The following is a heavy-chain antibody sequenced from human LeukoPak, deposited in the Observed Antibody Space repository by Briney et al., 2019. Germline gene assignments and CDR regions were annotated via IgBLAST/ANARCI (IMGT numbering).Heavy chain of an antibody. J-gene: IGHJ6*02. D-gene: IGHD5-18*01. CDR3: ARVNVDTAMVSHYYYGMDV. Sequence: GASVKVSCKASGGTFSSYAISWVRQAPGQELEWMGGIIPIFGTANYAQKFQGRVTITADESTSTAYMELSSLRSEDTAVYYCARVNVDTAMVSHYYYGMDVWGQGTTVTVSS. CDR1: GGTFSSYA. V-gene: IGHV1-69*13. CDR2: IIPIFGTA.